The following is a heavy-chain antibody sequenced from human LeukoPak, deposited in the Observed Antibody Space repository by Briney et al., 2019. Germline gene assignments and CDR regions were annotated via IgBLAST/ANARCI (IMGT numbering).Heavy chain of an antibody. CDR2: IKSKTDGGTT. CDR1: RFTFSRYF. CDR3: TTGTWIQLWLPDY. Sequence: GGSLRLSCAASRFTFSRYFMSWVRQAPGKGLEWVGHIKSKTDGGTTDFAAPVKGRFTISRDDSENTLFLQMNSLKTEDTAVYYCTTGTWIQLWLPDYWGQGTLVTVSS. J-gene: IGHJ4*02. V-gene: IGHV3-15*01. D-gene: IGHD5-18*01.